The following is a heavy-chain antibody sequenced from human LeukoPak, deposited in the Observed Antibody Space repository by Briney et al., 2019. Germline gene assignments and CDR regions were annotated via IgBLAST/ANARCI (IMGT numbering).Heavy chain of an antibody. V-gene: IGHV3-21*01. Sequence: PGGSLRLSCAASGFTFSSYSMNWVRQAPGKGLEWVSSISSSSSYIYYADSVKGRFTISRDNAKNSLYLQMNALRAEDTAVYYCARDQFFQGLRGPVDYWGQGTLVTVSS. CDR1: GFTFSSYS. J-gene: IGHJ4*02. D-gene: IGHD3-3*01. CDR3: ARDQFFQGLRGPVDY. CDR2: ISSSSSYI.